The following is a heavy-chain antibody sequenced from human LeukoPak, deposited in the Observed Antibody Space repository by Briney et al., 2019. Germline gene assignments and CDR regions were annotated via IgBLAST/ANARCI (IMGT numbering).Heavy chain of an antibody. D-gene: IGHD3-10*01. CDR2: ISNDGNDK. Sequence: GGSLRLSCAASGFSFNSYPMHWVRQAPGKGLEWVAVISNDGNDKYYADSVKGRFTISRDNSNNTLSLQMNGLRVEDTAVYYCARPDDSESFYRANHYWGRGTLVTVS. V-gene: IGHV3-30*04. CDR3: ARPDDSESFYRANHY. CDR1: GFSFNSYP. J-gene: IGHJ4*02.